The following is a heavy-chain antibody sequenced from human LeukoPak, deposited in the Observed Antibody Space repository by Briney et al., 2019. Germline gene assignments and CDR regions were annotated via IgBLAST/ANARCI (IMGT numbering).Heavy chain of an antibody. CDR1: GGSFSGYY. D-gene: IGHD5-24*01. CDR2: INHSGST. Sequence: PSETLSLTCAVYGGSFSGYYWSWIRQPPGKGLEWIGEINHSGSTNYNPSLKSRVTISVDTSKNQFSLKLSSVTAADTAVYYCARGSQRWLQLSRAYFDYWGQGTLVTVSS. J-gene: IGHJ4*02. CDR3: ARGSQRWLQLSRAYFDY. V-gene: IGHV4-34*01.